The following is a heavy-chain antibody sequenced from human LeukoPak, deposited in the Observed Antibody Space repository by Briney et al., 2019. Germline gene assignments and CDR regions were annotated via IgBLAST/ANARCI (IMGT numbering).Heavy chain of an antibody. J-gene: IGHJ6*03. Sequence: SETLSLTCAVYGGSFSGYYWSWIRQPPGKGLEWIGEINHSGSTNYNPSLKSRVTMSVDTSKNQFSLKLSSVTAADTAVYYCARPDYYYYYMDVWGKGTTITVSS. CDR2: INHSGST. V-gene: IGHV4-34*01. CDR1: GGSFSGYY. CDR3: ARPDYYYYYMDV.